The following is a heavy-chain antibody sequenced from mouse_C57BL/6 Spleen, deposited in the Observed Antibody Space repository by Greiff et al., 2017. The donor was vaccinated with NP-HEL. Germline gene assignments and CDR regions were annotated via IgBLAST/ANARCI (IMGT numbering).Heavy chain of an antibody. CDR1: GYTFTSYW. D-gene: IGHD2-4*01. Sequence: VQLQQSGTVLARPGASVKMSCKTSGYTFTSYWMHWVKQRPGQGLEWIGAIYPGNSDTSYNQKFKGKAKLTAVTSASTAYMELSSLTNEDSAVYYCTRHDYDVYAMDYWGQGTSVTVSS. J-gene: IGHJ4*01. V-gene: IGHV1-5*01. CDR2: IYPGNSDT. CDR3: TRHDYDVYAMDY.